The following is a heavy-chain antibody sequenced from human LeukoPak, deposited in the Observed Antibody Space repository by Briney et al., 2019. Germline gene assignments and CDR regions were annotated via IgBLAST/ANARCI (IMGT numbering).Heavy chain of an antibody. CDR2: INPNSGGT. CDR3: ARTYSSSWYGY. D-gene: IGHD6-13*01. J-gene: IGHJ4*02. CDR1: GYTFTNYY. Sequence: ASVKVSCKASGYTFTNYYIHWARQAPGQGLEWMGWINPNSGGTNYAQKFQGRVTMTRDTSISTAYMELSRLRSDDTAVYYCARTYSSSWYGYWGQGTLVTVSS. V-gene: IGHV1-2*02.